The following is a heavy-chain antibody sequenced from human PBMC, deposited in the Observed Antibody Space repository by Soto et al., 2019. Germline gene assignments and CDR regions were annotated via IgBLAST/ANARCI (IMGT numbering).Heavy chain of an antibody. Sequence: SETLSLTCAVSGDSISSGGYSWSWIRQPPGKGLEWIGYIYHSGSTYYNPSLKSRVTISVDRSKNQFSLKLSSVTAADTAVYYCARVFGELLSGKYYYYGMDVWGQGTTVTVSS. V-gene: IGHV4-30-2*01. J-gene: IGHJ6*02. CDR2: IYHSGST. D-gene: IGHD3-10*02. CDR3: ARVFGELLSGKYYYYGMDV. CDR1: GDSISSGGYS.